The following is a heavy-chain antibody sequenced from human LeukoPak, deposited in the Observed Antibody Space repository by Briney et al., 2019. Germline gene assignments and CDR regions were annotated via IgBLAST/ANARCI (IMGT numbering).Heavy chain of an antibody. J-gene: IGHJ5*02. CDR1: GGSFSGYY. CDR2: INHSGST. D-gene: IGHD3-10*01. V-gene: IGHV4-34*01. Sequence: SETLSLTCAVYGGSFSGYYWSWIRQPPGKGLEWIGEINHSGSTNYNPSLKSRVTISVDTSKNQFSLKLSSVTAADTAVYYCARRSHITMVRGVWFDPWGQGTLVTVSS. CDR3: ARRSHITMVRGVWFDP.